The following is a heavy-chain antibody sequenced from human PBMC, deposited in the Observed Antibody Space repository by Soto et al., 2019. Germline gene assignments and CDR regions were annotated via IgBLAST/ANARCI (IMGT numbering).Heavy chain of an antibody. Sequence: LRRAVCGGSINSSKGWGWFSKHPGKGLEWIGEIYHSGSTNYNPSLKSRVTISVDKSKNQFSLKLSSVTAADTAVYYCARDVKDIVVVGEGWFASWGQGTLLTVST. CDR1: GGSINSSKG. CDR2: IYHSGST. D-gene: IGHD2-15*01. V-gene: IGHV4-4*02. J-gene: IGHJ5*01. CDR3: ARDVKDIVVVGEGWFAS.